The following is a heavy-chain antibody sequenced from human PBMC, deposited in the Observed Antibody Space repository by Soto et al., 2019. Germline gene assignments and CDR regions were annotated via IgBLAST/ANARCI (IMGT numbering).Heavy chain of an antibody. V-gene: IGHV3-30-3*01. Sequence: QVQLVESGGGVVQPGRSLRLSCAASGFTFSSYAMHWVRQAPGKGLEWVAVIAYEGSNKYYADPVKGRFTISRDNSKNTLYLQMNSLRAEDTAVYYCARTYYDILTGAYYYYGMDVWGQGTTVTVSS. J-gene: IGHJ6*02. CDR2: IAYEGSNK. CDR3: ARTYYDILTGAYYYYGMDV. D-gene: IGHD3-9*01. CDR1: GFTFSSYA.